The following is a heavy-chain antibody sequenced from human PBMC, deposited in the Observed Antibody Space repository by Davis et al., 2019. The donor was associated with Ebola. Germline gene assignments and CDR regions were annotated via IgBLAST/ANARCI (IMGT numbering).Heavy chain of an antibody. CDR1: GFTFSSYA. D-gene: IGHD1-26*01. V-gene: IGHV3-23*01. CDR3: VRAGYSGSYYDY. J-gene: IGHJ4*02. CDR2: ISGSGGST. Sequence: GESLKISCAASGFTFSSYAMSWVRQAPGKGLEWVSAISGSGGSTYYADSVKGRFTISRDNAERSVYLQMNSLRVEDTAVYYCVRAGYSGSYYDYWGQGTLVTVSS.